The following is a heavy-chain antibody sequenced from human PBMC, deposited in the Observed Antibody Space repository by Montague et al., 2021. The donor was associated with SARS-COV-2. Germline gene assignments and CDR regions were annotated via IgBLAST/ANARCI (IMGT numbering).Heavy chain of an antibody. CDR2: INHSGST. D-gene: IGHD3-16*02. Sequence: SETLSLTCAVYGGSFSGHYWSWIRQPPGKGLQWIGEINHSGSTNYNPSLKSRVTISVDTSKNQFSLKLSSVTAADTAVYYCAGGYEYDWGSYRYLHWFDPWGQGTLVTVSS. V-gene: IGHV4-34*01. CDR1: GGSFSGHY. J-gene: IGHJ5*02. CDR3: AGGYEYDWGSYRYLHWFDP.